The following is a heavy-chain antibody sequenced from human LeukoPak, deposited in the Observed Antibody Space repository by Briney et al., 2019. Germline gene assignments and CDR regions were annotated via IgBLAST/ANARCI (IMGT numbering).Heavy chain of an antibody. Sequence: GASVKVSCKASGYTFTGYYMHWVRQAPGQGLEWMGWISAYNGNTNYAQKLQGRVTMTTDTSTSTAYMELRSLRSDDTAVYYCARAMVRGVIPFDPWGQGTLVTVSS. D-gene: IGHD3-10*01. CDR2: ISAYNGNT. CDR1: GYTFTGYY. V-gene: IGHV1-18*04. J-gene: IGHJ5*02. CDR3: ARAMVRGVIPFDP.